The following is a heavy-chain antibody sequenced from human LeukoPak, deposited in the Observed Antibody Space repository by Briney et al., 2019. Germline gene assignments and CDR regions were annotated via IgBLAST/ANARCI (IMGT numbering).Heavy chain of an antibody. Sequence: SQTLSLTCTVSGGSISSGSYYWSWIRQPAGKGLEWIGRIYTSGSTNYNPSLKSRVTISVDTSKNQFSLKLSSVTAADTAVYYCARSPGPVYFDWLPRVDYFDYWGQGTLVTVSS. J-gene: IGHJ4*02. D-gene: IGHD3-9*01. CDR3: ARSPGPVYFDWLPRVDYFDY. CDR2: IYTSGST. CDR1: GGSISSGSYY. V-gene: IGHV4-61*02.